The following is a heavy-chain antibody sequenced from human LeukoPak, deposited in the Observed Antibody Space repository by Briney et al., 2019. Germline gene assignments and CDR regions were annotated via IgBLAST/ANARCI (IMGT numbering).Heavy chain of an antibody. V-gene: IGHV1-18*01. CDR3: ARILEYQLLTHFDY. Sequence: ASVKVSCKTSGYTFTSYGISWVRQAPGQGLEWMGWISAYNGNTNYAQKLQGRVTMTTDTSTSTAYMELRSLRSDDTALYYCARILEYQLLTHFDYWGQGTLVTVSS. J-gene: IGHJ4*02. CDR2: ISAYNGNT. CDR1: GYTFTSYG. D-gene: IGHD2-2*01.